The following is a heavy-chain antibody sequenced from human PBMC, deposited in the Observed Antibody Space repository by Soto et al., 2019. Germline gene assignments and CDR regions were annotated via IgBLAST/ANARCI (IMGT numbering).Heavy chain of an antibody. J-gene: IGHJ6*01. Sequence: SETLSLTCAVSGGSIISSNWWSWVRQPPGQGLEWIGEIYHSGSTNYNPSLKSRGTISVDKSKNQFSLKMSSVTAADTAVYYCARLGWITIFGVVPTKGMDVWGRGSTV. CDR1: GGSIISSNW. CDR3: ARLGWITIFGVVPTKGMDV. D-gene: IGHD3-3*01. CDR2: IYHSGST. V-gene: IGHV4-4*02.